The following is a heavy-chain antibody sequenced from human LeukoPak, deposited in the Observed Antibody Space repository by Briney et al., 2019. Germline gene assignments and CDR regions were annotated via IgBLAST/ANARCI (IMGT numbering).Heavy chain of an antibody. D-gene: IGHD4-17*01. Sequence: ASVKDSCKASGYTFTSYGISWVRQAPGQGLEWMGWISAYNGNTNYAQKLQGRVTMTTDTSTSTAYMELRSLRSDDTAVYYCARDVDYGDYPDAFDIWGQGTMVTVSS. CDR3: ARDVDYGDYPDAFDI. J-gene: IGHJ3*02. V-gene: IGHV1-18*01. CDR2: ISAYNGNT. CDR1: GYTFTSYG.